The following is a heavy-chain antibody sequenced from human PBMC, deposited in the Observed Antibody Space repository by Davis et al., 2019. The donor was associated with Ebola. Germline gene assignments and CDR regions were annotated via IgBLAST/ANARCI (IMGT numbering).Heavy chain of an antibody. CDR1: GGTFSSYA. D-gene: IGHD3-3*01. J-gene: IGHJ6*03. CDR2: ISAYNGNT. Sequence: ASVKVSCKASGGTFSSYAISWVRQAPGQGLEWMGWISAYNGNTNYAQKLQGRVTMTTDTSTSTAYMELRSLRSDDTAVYYCARVPITIFGVVIIPVLDYYYMDVWGKGTTVTVSS. V-gene: IGHV1-18*01. CDR3: ARVPITIFGVVIIPVLDYYYMDV.